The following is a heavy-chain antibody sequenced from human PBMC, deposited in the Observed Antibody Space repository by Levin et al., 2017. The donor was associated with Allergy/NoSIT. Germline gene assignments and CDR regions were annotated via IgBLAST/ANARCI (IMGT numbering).Heavy chain of an antibody. Sequence: GGSLRLSCAASGFTFSDYSMSWVRQAPGKGLEWVSYISSSSSLIHYADSVKGRFTISRDNAKKSLYLQVNSLSAEDTAVYYCARVIDSGSYRFHDWGQGTLVTVSS. D-gene: IGHD1-26*01. J-gene: IGHJ4*02. CDR1: GFTFSDYS. CDR3: ARVIDSGSYRFHD. V-gene: IGHV3-48*01. CDR2: ISSSSSLI.